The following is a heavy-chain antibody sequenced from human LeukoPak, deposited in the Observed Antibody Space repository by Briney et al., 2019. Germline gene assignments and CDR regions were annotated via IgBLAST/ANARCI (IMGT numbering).Heavy chain of an antibody. D-gene: IGHD1-1*01. CDR2: FDPEDGET. CDR3: ATDLFTTGRTDY. Sequence: ASVKVSCKVSGYTLTELSMHWVRQAPGKGLEWIGGFDPEDGETIYAQKFQGRVTMTEDTSTDTAYMELSGLRSEDTAVYYCATDLFTTGRTDYWGQGTLVTVSS. CDR1: GYTLTELS. J-gene: IGHJ4*02. V-gene: IGHV1-24*01.